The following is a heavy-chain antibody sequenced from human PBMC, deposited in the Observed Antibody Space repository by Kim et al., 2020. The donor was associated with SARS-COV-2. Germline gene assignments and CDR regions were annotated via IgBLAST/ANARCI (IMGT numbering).Heavy chain of an antibody. CDR3: ARAENTVRLSIAARPIDY. D-gene: IGHD6-6*01. CDR2: INAGNGNT. J-gene: IGHJ4*02. CDR1: GYTFTSYA. Sequence: ASVKVSCKASGYTFTSYAMHWVRQAPGQRLEWMGWINAGNGNTKYSQKFQGRVTITRDTSASTAYMELSSLRSEDTAVYYCARAENTVRLSIAARPIDYWGQGTLVTVSS. V-gene: IGHV1-3*01.